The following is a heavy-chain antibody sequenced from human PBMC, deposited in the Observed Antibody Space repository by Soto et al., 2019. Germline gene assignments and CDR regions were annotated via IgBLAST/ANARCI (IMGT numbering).Heavy chain of an antibody. CDR2: ISWNSGSI. CDR3: AKDIARRNIVVVVAAGFDY. J-gene: IGHJ4*02. V-gene: IGHV3-9*01. CDR1: GFTFDDYA. Sequence: ESVGGLVQPGRSLRLSCAASGFTFDDYAMHWVRQAPGTGLEWVSGISWNSGSIGYADSVKGRFTISRDNAKNSLYLQMNSLRAEDTALYYCAKDIARRNIVVVVAAGFDYWGQGTLVTVSS. D-gene: IGHD2-15*01.